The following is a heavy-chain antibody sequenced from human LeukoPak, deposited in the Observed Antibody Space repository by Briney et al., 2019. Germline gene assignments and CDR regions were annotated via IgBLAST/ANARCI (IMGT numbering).Heavy chain of an antibody. CDR1: GGSITNYY. CDR2: IYYSGST. J-gene: IGHJ4*02. D-gene: IGHD5-18*01. Sequence: SETLSLTCTVSGGSITNYYWSWIRQPPGKGLEWIGYIYYSGSTNYNPSLKSRVTMSVDTSKNQFSLKLSSVTAADTAVYYCARGGGYSYGSFDYWGQGTLVTVSS. V-gene: IGHV4-59*12. CDR3: ARGGGYSYGSFDY.